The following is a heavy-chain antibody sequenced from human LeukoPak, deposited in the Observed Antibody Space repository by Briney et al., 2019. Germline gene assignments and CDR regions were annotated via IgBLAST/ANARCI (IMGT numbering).Heavy chain of an antibody. Sequence: GGSLRLSCAASGFTFNTNAMSWVRQAPGKGLESVSVISGRTGGTYYADSVKGRFTISRDNSKSTLYLQMDSLRAEDTAVYYCAKCGNSGCHLIDYWGQGTLVTVSS. V-gene: IGHV3-23*01. CDR2: ISGRTGGT. J-gene: IGHJ4*02. D-gene: IGHD5-12*01. CDR3: AKCGNSGCHLIDY. CDR1: GFTFNTNA.